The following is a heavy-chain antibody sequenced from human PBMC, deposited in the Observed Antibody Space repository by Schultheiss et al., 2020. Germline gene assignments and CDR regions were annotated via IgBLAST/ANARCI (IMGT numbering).Heavy chain of an antibody. CDR2: ISSSSSYI. Sequence: GESLKISCAASGFTFSSYSMNWVRQAPGKGLEWVSSISSSSSYIYYADSVKGRFTISRDNAKNSLYLQMNSLRAEDTAVYYCARVFCSGGSCYHRGYYYYGMDVWGQGTTVTVSS. V-gene: IGHV3-21*01. D-gene: IGHD2-15*01. CDR1: GFTFSSYS. CDR3: ARVFCSGGSCYHRGYYYYGMDV. J-gene: IGHJ6*02.